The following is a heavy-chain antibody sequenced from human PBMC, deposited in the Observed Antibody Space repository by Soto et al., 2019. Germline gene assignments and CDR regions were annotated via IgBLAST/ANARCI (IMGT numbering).Heavy chain of an antibody. D-gene: IGHD3-9*01. J-gene: IGHJ3*02. Sequence: GESLKISCKGSGYSFTSYWIGCVRQMPGKGLEWMGIIYPGDSDTRYSPSFQGQVTISADKSISTAYLQWSSLKASDTAMYYCLWFSRDDAFDIWGQGTMVTVSS. CDR2: IYPGDSDT. CDR3: LWFSRDDAFDI. V-gene: IGHV5-51*01. CDR1: GYSFTSYW.